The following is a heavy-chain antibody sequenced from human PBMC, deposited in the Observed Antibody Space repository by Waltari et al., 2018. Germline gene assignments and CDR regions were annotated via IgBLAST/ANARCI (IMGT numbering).Heavy chain of an antibody. J-gene: IGHJ4*02. Sequence: QVQLQQWGAGLLKPSETLSLTCAVYGGSFSGYYWSWIRQPPGKGLEWIGAINHSGSTNYNPSLKSRVTISVDTSKNQFSLKLSSVTAADTAVYYCASAPVGYHCSGGSCYSGTLEVLYYFDYWGQGTLVTVSS. D-gene: IGHD2-15*01. CDR2: INHSGST. CDR1: GGSFSGYY. CDR3: ASAPVGYHCSGGSCYSGTLEVLYYFDY. V-gene: IGHV4-34*01.